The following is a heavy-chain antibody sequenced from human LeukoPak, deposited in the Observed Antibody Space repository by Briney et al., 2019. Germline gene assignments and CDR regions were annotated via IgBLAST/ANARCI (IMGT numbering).Heavy chain of an antibody. D-gene: IGHD2/OR15-2a*01. Sequence: PGGSLRLSCAASGFTFSSYWMHRVRQAPGKGLVWVSRINSDGTITNYADSVKGRFTVSRDNSKNTLYLQMNSLRAEDTAVYYCARDQYRDYFRGADYWGQGTLVTVSS. CDR2: INSDGTIT. J-gene: IGHJ4*02. CDR1: GFTFSSYW. CDR3: ARDQYRDYFRGADY. V-gene: IGHV3-74*01.